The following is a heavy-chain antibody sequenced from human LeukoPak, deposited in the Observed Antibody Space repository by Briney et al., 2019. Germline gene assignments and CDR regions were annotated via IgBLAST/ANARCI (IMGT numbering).Heavy chain of an antibody. J-gene: IGHJ4*02. CDR2: ISTSSRYI. Sequence: GGSLRLSCAASGFTFSDYSMNWVRQAPGKGLEWVSSISTSSRYIYNADSVKGRFTISSDNAKNSLYLQMNSLRAEDTAAYYCARDVAFDWRYYLPGHWGQGTLVTVSS. CDR3: ARDVAFDWRYYLPGH. V-gene: IGHV3-21*01. CDR1: GFTFSDYS. D-gene: IGHD2/OR15-2a*01.